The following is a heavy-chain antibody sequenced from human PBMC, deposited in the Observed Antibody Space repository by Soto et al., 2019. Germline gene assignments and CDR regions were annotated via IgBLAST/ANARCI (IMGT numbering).Heavy chain of an antibody. J-gene: IGHJ5*01. Sequence: QVLLVQSGAEVKKPGASVKISCETSGYTFTNYEINWVRQATGQGLGWMGWMNPNNGNTGYAQKFQGRVTMTRNTSRSTAYMELSSLRSEDTAVYYCARGDSFSSSWYWFDSWGQGTPVTVSS. CDR2: MNPNNGNT. V-gene: IGHV1-8*01. D-gene: IGHD6-13*01. CDR1: GYTFTNYE. CDR3: ARGDSFSSSWYWFDS.